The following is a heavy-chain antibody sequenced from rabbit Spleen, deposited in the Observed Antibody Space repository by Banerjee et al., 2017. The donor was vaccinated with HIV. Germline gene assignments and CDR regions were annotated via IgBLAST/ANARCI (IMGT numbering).Heavy chain of an antibody. CDR2: INIVTGKS. CDR3: VRDRANIGGDYGPYYFDL. Sequence: EWITCINIVTGKSVYASWVSGRFIMSRTSSTTVTLQMTSLTAADTATYFCVRDRANIGGDYGPYYFDLWGPGTLVTVS. D-gene: IGHD2-1*01. V-gene: IGHV1S40*01. J-gene: IGHJ4*01.